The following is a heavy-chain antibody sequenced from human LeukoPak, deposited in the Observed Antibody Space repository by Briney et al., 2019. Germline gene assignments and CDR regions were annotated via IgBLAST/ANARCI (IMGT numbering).Heavy chain of an antibody. CDR3: AREGSSDYYYYYMDV. CDR1: GYTFTSYD. Sequence: ASVKASCKASGYTFTSYDINWVRQATGQGLEWMGWMNPNSGNTGYAQKFQGRVTMTRNTSISTAYMELSSLRSEDTAVYYCAREGSSDYYYYYMDVWGKGTTVTVSS. V-gene: IGHV1-8*01. CDR2: MNPNSGNT. D-gene: IGHD6-6*01. J-gene: IGHJ6*03.